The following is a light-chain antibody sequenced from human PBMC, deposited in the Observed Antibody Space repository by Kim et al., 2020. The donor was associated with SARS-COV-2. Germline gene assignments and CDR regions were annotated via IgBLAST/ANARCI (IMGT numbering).Light chain of an antibody. CDR2: KDS. CDR1: ALPKQY. V-gene: IGLV3-25*03. Sequence: SYELTQPPSVSVSPGQTARLTCSGDALPKQYAYWYQQKPGQAPVLVIYKDSERPSGIPERFSGSSSGTTVTLTVSGVQAEDEADYYCQSVDSRGTSVVFG. J-gene: IGLJ2*01. CDR3: QSVDSRGTSVV.